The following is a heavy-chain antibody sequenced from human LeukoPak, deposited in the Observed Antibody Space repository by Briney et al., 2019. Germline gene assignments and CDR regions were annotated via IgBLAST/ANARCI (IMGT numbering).Heavy chain of an antibody. CDR2: FDPEDGET. D-gene: IGHD5-24*01. CDR3: ARGLQETLAWLKALSAFDI. CDR1: GYTLTELS. V-gene: IGHV1-24*01. J-gene: IGHJ3*02. Sequence: GASVKVSCKVSGYTLTELSMHWVRQAPGKGLEGMGGFDPEDGETIYAQKFQGRVTMTEDTSTDTAYMELSSLRSEDTAVYYCARGLQETLAWLKALSAFDIWGQGTMVTVSS.